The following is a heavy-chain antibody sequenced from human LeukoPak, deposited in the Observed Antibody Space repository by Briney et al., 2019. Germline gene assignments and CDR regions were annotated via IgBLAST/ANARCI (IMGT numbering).Heavy chain of an antibody. Sequence: GESLKISCKGSGYSFTSHWIAWVRQMPGKGLEWMGIIYPGDSNTRYSPSFQGQVTISADKSISTAYLQWSSLKASDTAMYYCARPDFYSGYDGGDYWGQGTLVTVSS. V-gene: IGHV5-51*01. J-gene: IGHJ4*02. CDR1: GYSFTSHW. CDR2: IYPGDSNT. D-gene: IGHD5-12*01. CDR3: ARPDFYSGYDGGDY.